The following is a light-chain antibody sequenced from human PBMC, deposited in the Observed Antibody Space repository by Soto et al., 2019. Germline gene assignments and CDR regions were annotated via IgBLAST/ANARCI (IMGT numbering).Light chain of an antibody. Sequence: QSVLTQPPSASETPGQRVTISCSGSSSNIGSNHVYWYQHLPGTAPKLLIYRNYLRPSGVPDRFSASKSATSASLAISGLRSDDEADYYCGAWDDSHSGWVFGGGTKLTVL. CDR1: SSNIGSNH. CDR2: RNY. CDR3: GAWDDSHSGWV. V-gene: IGLV1-47*01. J-gene: IGLJ3*02.